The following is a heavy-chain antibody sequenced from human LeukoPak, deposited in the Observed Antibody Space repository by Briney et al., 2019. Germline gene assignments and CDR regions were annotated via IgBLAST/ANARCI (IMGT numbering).Heavy chain of an antibody. J-gene: IGHJ6*03. D-gene: IGHD3-22*01. CDR1: GGSVSDYY. Sequence: PSETLSLTCTISGGSVSDYYWSWIRQSPGKGLEWIGYIYHTGSTSYSPSLKSRVTISADTAKSQFSLKLSSVTAADTAVYYCARRRFGYYYDSSGPEWRATQKYYYMDVWGKGTTVTISS. CDR2: IYHTGST. V-gene: IGHV4-59*02. CDR3: ARRRFGYYYDSSGPEWRATQKYYYMDV.